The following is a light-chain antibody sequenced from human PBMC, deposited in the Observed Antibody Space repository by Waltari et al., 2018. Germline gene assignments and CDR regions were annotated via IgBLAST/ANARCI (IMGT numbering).Light chain of an antibody. Sequence: QSVLTQPPSVSGAPGPRVTIFCTGSSPNLGAGYAVNWYHHVPGTAPKPLIYGNNNRPSGVPDRFSASKSGTSASLTITGLQADDEADYYCQSYDGRVNLFGGGTKVTVL. V-gene: IGLV1-40*01. J-gene: IGLJ3*02. CDR1: SPNLGAGYA. CDR3: QSYDGRVNL. CDR2: GNN.